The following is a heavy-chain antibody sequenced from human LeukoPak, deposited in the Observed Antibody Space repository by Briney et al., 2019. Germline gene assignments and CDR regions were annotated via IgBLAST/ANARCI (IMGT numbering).Heavy chain of an antibody. CDR2: IYYSGST. Sequence: PSESLSLTCTVSGGSISSYYWSWVRQPPGKGLEWLGYIYYSGSTNYNPSLKRRITISVDTSKNQFSLKLSSVTAADTAVYYCAREVSAGAFVISGQGTMVTVSS. CDR3: AREVSAGAFVI. J-gene: IGHJ3*02. V-gene: IGHV4-59*01. CDR1: GGSISSYY. D-gene: IGHD6-13*01.